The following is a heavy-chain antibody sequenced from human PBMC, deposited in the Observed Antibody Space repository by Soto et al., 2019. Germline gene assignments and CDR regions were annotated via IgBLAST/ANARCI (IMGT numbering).Heavy chain of an antibody. D-gene: IGHD3-3*01. J-gene: IGHJ6*02. CDR1: GGSSGGSGW. CDR3: ARGAVITIFGVVTAAYYYYGMDV. CDR2: IYHSGST. V-gene: IGHV4-4*02. Sequence: SETLCVTSAVAGGSSGGSGWWSWVRKPPGKGLEWIGEIYHSGSTDYNPSLKSRVTISVDKSKNQFSLKLSSVTAADTAVYYCARGAVITIFGVVTAAYYYYGMDVWGQGTTVTVSS.